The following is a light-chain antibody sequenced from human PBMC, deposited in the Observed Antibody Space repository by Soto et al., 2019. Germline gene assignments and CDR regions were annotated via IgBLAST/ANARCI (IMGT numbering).Light chain of an antibody. J-gene: IGLJ2*01. Sequence: QSALTQPASVSGSPGQSITISCTGTGSDVGGYNYVSWYQQHPGKAPKLMIYEVSNRPSGVSNRFSGSKSGNTASLTISGLQAEDEDDYYCSSYTTSSTLGVVFGGGTQLTVL. V-gene: IGLV2-14*01. CDR2: EVS. CDR1: GSDVGGYNY. CDR3: SSYTTSSTLGVV.